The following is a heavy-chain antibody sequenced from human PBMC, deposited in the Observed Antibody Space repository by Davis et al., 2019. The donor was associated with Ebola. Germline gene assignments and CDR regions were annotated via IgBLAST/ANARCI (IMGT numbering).Heavy chain of an antibody. J-gene: IGHJ4*02. V-gene: IGHV3-21*04. D-gene: IGHD1-26*01. CDR2: ISSSSSYI. CDR3: ARGNSGSYYSPFDY. CDR1: GFTFSSYS. Sequence: GESLKISCAASGFTFSSYSMNWVRQAPGKGLEWVSSISSSSSYIYYADSVKGRFTISRDIAKNSLYLQMNSLRAEDTAVYYCARGNSGSYYSPFDYWGQGTLVTVSS.